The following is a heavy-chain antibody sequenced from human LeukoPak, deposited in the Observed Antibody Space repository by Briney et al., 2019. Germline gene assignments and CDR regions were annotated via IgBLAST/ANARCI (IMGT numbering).Heavy chain of an antibody. CDR1: GGSFSGRY. J-gene: IGHJ4*02. V-gene: IGHV4-34*01. CDR2: VNHSGST. Sequence: PSETLSLTCAVYGGSFSGRYWTWIRQPPGKGLEWIGEVNHSGSTTYNPSLNNRVTISVDTSKNQFSLKLTSVTAADTAVYYCARPRYGSGSLDYWGQGTLVTVSS. CDR3: ARPRYGSGSLDY. D-gene: IGHD3-10*01.